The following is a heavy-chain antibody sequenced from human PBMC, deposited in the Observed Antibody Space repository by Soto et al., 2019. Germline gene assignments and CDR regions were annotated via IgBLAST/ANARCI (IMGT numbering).Heavy chain of an antibody. CDR2: ISGSGGST. CDR1: GFTFRSYA. D-gene: IGHD3-22*01. Sequence: EVQLLESGGGLVQPGGSLRLSCAASGFTFRSYAMSWVRQAPGKGLEWVSAISGSGGSTYYADSVKGRFTISRDNSKNTLYLQMNSLRAEDTAVYYCAKALGGYYYDSSGYLDYWGQGTLVTVSS. CDR3: AKALGGYYYDSSGYLDY. V-gene: IGHV3-23*01. J-gene: IGHJ4*02.